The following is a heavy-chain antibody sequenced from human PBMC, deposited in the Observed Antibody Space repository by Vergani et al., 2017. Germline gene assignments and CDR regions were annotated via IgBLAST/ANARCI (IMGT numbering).Heavy chain of an antibody. Sequence: QVQLQESGPGLVKPSETLSLTCTVSGGSVSSGSYYWSWIRQPPGKGLEWIGYIYYSGSTNYNPSLKSRVTISVDTSKNQFSLKLSSVTAADTAVYYCARGLQEMATINFDYWGQGTLVTVSS. CDR2: IYYSGST. V-gene: IGHV4-61*01. CDR3: ARGLQEMATINFDY. D-gene: IGHD5-24*01. CDR1: GGSVSSGSYY. J-gene: IGHJ4*02.